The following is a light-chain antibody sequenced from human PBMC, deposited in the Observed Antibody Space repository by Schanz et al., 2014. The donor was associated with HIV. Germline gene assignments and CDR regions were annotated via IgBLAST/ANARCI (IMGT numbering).Light chain of an antibody. CDR1: PLLLFF. CDR3: LQYNDDVYT. V-gene: IGKV1-5*03. CDR2: EAS. J-gene: IGKJ2*01. Sequence: PSPSSLSSSFGSLLPLTSLSLPLLLFFFSFSPPPPVSSPNLLISEASTLKSGVPSRFSGSGSGTDFTLTISSLQPDDFATYYCLQYNDDVYTFGQGTKLEIK.